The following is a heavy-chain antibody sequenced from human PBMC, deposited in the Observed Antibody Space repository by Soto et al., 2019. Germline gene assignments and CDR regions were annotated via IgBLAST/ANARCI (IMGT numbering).Heavy chain of an antibody. CDR1: GFTFSSYA. CDR3: AKTITGYFWAGDS. J-gene: IGHJ4*02. D-gene: IGHD1-20*01. CDR2: IGGSGDNT. Sequence: PGGSLRLSCAASGFTFSSYAISWVRQAPGKGLEWVSGIGGSGDNTYYADSVRGRFTISRDNSRNTLYLQMNSLRAEGTALYYCAKTITGYFWAGDSWGRGTLVTVSS. V-gene: IGHV3-23*01.